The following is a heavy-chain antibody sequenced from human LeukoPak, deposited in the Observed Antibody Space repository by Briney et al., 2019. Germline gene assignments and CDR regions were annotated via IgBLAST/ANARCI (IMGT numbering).Heavy chain of an antibody. D-gene: IGHD1-26*01. Sequence: GGSLRLSCSASGFTFSDYWMMWVRQAPGKGLEWVGNIRQDDSEKNYVDSVKGRFTISRDNAKLSLYLQMNSLRAEDTAVYYCATDRKVGAWDPRFNYWGQGTLVTVSS. CDR3: ATDRKVGAWDPRFNY. CDR1: GFTFSDYW. V-gene: IGHV3-7*01. CDR2: IRQDDSEK. J-gene: IGHJ4*02.